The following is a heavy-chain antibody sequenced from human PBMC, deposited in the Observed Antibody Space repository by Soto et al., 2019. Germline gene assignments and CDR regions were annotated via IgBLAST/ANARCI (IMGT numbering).Heavy chain of an antibody. V-gene: IGHV1-18*01. D-gene: IGHD6-6*01. J-gene: IGHJ6*02. Sequence: QVQLVQSGAEVKKPGASVKVSCKASGYTFTSYGISWVRQAPGQGLEWMGWISAYNGNTNYAQKLQGRVTMNTDTSTSTAYMELRSLRSDDTAVYYCARDEYSSPRAFYYGMDVWGQGTTVTVSS. CDR3: ARDEYSSPRAFYYGMDV. CDR1: GYTFTSYG. CDR2: ISAYNGNT.